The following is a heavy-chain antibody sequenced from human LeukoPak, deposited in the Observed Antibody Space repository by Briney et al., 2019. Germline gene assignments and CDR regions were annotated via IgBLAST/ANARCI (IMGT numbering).Heavy chain of an antibody. D-gene: IGHD6-19*01. CDR1: GFSFSGYW. Sequence: RGSLRLSCAASGFSFSGYWMHWVRQAPGKGLEWVSSIKSDESNIRYADSVKARFTISRDNAKNTLYLQTNSLRAEDTAVYYCAKDIHVAGFDNWGQGTLVTVSS. J-gene: IGHJ4*02. CDR2: IKSDESNI. V-gene: IGHV3-74*01. CDR3: AKDIHVAGFDN.